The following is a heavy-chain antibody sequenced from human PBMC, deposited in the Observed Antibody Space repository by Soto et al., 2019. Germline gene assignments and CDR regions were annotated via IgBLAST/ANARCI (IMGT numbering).Heavy chain of an antibody. CDR2: TYHSGSP. J-gene: IGHJ4*02. V-gene: IGHV4-30-2*01. CDR1: GGSISSGGYY. CDR3: AREDYGDYGGYFDY. D-gene: IGHD4-17*01. Sequence: PSETLSLTCTVSGGSISSGGYYWSWIRQHPGKGLEWIGNTYHSGSPYYNPSLKSRVTISVDGSKNQFSLKVSSVTAADTAVYYCAREDYGDYGGYFDYWGQGSLVTVSS.